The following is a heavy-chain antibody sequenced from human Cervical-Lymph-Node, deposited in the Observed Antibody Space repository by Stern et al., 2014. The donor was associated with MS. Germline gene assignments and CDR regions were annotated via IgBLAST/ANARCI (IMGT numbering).Heavy chain of an antibody. CDR2: VSSDGGNT. CDR1: GFIFSNYA. J-gene: IGHJ3*02. Sequence: VQLVQSGGGVVQPGRSLRLSCAASGFIFSNYAMHWVRQPPGEGLEWVAVVSSDGGNTYFADSVKGRFTISRDNSKNTLYLQMNSLKIEATAIYYCASQIWGQGTMVTVSS. CDR3: ASQI. V-gene: IGHV3-30*01.